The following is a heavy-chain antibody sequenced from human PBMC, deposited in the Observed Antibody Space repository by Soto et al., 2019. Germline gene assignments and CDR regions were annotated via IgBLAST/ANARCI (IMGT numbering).Heavy chain of an antibody. CDR1: GVTVSSNY. CDR2: IYSGGSR. V-gene: IGHV3-53*01. D-gene: IGHD5-12*01. CDR3: ARGERGYSGYADWGVAFDI. J-gene: IGHJ3*02. Sequence: EVQLVESGGGLIQPGGSLRLSCAASGVTVSSNYMSWVRQAPGKGLEWVSVIYSGGSRDYADSVQGRFTISRDNSKNTLYLQMNSLGAEDTAVYYCARGERGYSGYADWGVAFDIWGQGTMVTVSS.